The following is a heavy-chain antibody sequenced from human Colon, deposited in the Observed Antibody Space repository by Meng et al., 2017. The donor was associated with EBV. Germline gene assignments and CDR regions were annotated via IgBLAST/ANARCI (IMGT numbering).Heavy chain of an antibody. V-gene: IGHV4-39*01. D-gene: IGHD7-27*01. CDR2: IYYSGST. J-gene: IGHJ2*01. CDR3: ASPLGILGIVDL. Sequence: LQLQESGPGLVKPAETLALTCTVSGGSISSSSYYGGWIRQPPGKGLEWIVSIYYSGSTYYNPSLKSRVTISVDTSKNQFSLKLSSVTAADTAVYYCASPLGILGIVDLWGRGTLVTVSS. CDR1: GGSISSSSYY.